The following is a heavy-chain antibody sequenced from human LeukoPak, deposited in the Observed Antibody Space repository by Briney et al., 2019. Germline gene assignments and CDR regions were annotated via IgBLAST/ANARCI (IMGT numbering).Heavy chain of an antibody. D-gene: IGHD5-18*01. CDR3: AKDLSNSHRYYFDY. CDR2: ISGGGGST. CDR1: GFGFSNYA. Sequence: GGSLRLSCAASGFGFSNYAMNWVRQAPGKGLEWVSSISGGGGSTYYADSVKGRFTISRDNSRNTLSLQMNSLRVEDTAVYYCAKDLSNSHRYYFDYWGQGTLVTVSS. V-gene: IGHV3-23*01. J-gene: IGHJ4*02.